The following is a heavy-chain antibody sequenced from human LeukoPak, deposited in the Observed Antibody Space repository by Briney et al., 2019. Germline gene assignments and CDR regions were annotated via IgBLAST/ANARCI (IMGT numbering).Heavy chain of an antibody. CDR2: IKQDGSEK. Sequence: GGSLRLSCAASGFTFSGYWMSWVRQAPGKGLEWVANIKQDGSEKYYVDSVKGRFTISRDNAKNSLYLQLNSLRAEDTAVYYCARSPYTSGWYGVGYWGQGTLVTVSS. D-gene: IGHD6-19*01. V-gene: IGHV3-7*01. CDR1: GFTFSGYW. J-gene: IGHJ4*02. CDR3: ARSPYTSGWYGVGY.